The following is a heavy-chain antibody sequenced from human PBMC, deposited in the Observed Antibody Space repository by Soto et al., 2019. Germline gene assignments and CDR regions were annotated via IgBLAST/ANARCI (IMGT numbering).Heavy chain of an antibody. J-gene: IGHJ6*02. CDR2: IYYSGNT. CDR3: ASSSLYGMDV. Sequence: QVQLQESGPGLVKPSQTLSLTCSVSGGSISSGYYYWRWIRQPPGKGLAWIGNIYYSGNTYYKPSLKSRLIISIETSKNLFSLKVGSVTAADTAVYYCASSSLYGMDVLGQGTTVTVSS. CDR1: GGSISSGYYY. V-gene: IGHV4-30-4*01.